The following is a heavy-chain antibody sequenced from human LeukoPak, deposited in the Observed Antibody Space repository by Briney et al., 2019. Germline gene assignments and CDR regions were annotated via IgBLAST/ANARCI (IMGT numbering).Heavy chain of an antibody. CDR2: IFPSGIS. CDR1: RVSMSGFY. D-gene: IGHD4-4*01. J-gene: IGHJ4*02. CDR3: VRGSQSLDY. Sequence: SETLSLTCTVSRVSMSGFYWSWIRQPAGRGLEWIGRIFPSGISDLNPSLQSRVTMSIDTSKNQFSLRLSSVSAADTAIYYCVRGSQSLDYWGQGTLVIASS. V-gene: IGHV4-4*07.